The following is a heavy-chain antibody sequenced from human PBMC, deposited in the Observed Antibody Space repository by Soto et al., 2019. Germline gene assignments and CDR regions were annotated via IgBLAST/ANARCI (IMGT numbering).Heavy chain of an antibody. CDR3: ARGFFGVVIESGMDV. Sequence: SVKVSCKASGGTFSSYAISWVRQAPGRGLEWMGGIIPIFGTANYAQKFQGRVTITADESTSTAYMELSSLRSEDTSVYYCARGFFGVVIESGMDVWGQGTTVTVSS. J-gene: IGHJ6*02. CDR1: GGTFSSYA. D-gene: IGHD3-3*01. CDR2: IIPIFGTA. V-gene: IGHV1-69*13.